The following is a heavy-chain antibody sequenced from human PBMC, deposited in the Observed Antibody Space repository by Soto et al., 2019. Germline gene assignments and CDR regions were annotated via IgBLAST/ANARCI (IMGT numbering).Heavy chain of an antibody. CDR2: IIPILGIA. CDR1: GGTFSSYT. Sequence: QVQLVQSGAEVKKPGSSVKVSCKASGGTFSSYTISWVRQAPGQGLEWMGRIIPILGIANYAQKFQGRVTITADKSPSTAYMELSSLRSEDTAVYYCARVGVGATTTMNWGQGPLVTVSS. D-gene: IGHD1-26*01. J-gene: IGHJ4*02. CDR3: ARVGVGATTTMN. V-gene: IGHV1-69*02.